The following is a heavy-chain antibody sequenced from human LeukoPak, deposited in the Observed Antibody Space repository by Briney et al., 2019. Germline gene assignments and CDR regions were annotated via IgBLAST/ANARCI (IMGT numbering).Heavy chain of an antibody. V-gene: IGHV1-2*02. Sequence: ASVKVSCKASGGTFSSYAISWVRQAPGQGLEWMGGIIPKTGGTNYAQKFQGRVTMTRDTSISTAYMELSRLRSDDTAVYYCARDPGDHYNYYLMDVWGKGTTVTISS. CDR2: IIPKTGGT. D-gene: IGHD1-14*01. CDR3: ARDPGDHYNYYLMDV. CDR1: GGTFSSYA. J-gene: IGHJ6*03.